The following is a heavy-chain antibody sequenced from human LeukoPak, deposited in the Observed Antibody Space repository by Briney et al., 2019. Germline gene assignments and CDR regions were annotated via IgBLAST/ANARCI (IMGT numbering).Heavy chain of an antibody. D-gene: IGHD3-22*01. Sequence: GGSLRLSCAASGFTFSSYAMHWVRQAPGKGLEWVSTISDGGSKTYYADSVKGRFTISRDNSKNTLYLQMNSLRAEDTAVYYCGRNLSGYYCIDYWGQGTLVTVSS. CDR2: ISDGGSKT. V-gene: IGHV3-30*04. CDR1: GFTFSSYA. CDR3: GRNLSGYYCIDY. J-gene: IGHJ4*02.